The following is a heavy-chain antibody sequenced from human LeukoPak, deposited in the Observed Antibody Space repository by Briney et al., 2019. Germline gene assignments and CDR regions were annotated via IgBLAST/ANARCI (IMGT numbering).Heavy chain of an antibody. CDR3: ARAPSIFRGYFDL. V-gene: IGHV4-59*02. CDR2: IYYSGSA. J-gene: IGHJ2*01. D-gene: IGHD3-10*01. Sequence: PSETLSLTCTVSGGSVSGYYWTWIRQPPGKELESIGYIYYSGSANYNPSLKSRVTISVDTSNNQFSLKLTSVTAADTAVYYCARAPSIFRGYFDLWGRGTLVTVS. CDR1: GGSVSGYY.